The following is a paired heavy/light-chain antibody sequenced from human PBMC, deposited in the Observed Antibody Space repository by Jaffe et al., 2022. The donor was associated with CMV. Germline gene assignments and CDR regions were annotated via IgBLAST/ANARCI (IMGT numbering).Light chain of an antibody. CDR1: SSDVGSYKF. Sequence: QSALTQPASVSGSPGQSITISCTGTSSDVGSYKFVSWYQQHPGKGPKLIIYEVNKRPSGVSNRFSGSKSGNTASLTISGLQGEDEADYYCCSYAGSGTYYVLGTGTTVTVL. V-gene: IGLV2-23*02. J-gene: IGLJ1*01. CDR3: CSYAGSGTYYV. CDR2: EVN.
Heavy chain of an antibody. D-gene: IGHD6-19*01. J-gene: IGHJ4*02. V-gene: IGHV3-23*04. CDR3: AKEPPRGYSSGWYFDY. Sequence: EVQLVESGGDLVQSGGSLRLSCAASGFTFNNYVMSWVRRVPGKGLEWVSSITGSGDITYYANSVKGRFTISRDNSKNTLYLLMNSLRADDTAVYYCAKEPPRGYSSGWYFDYWGQGTLVTVSS. CDR1: GFTFNNYV. CDR2: ITGSGDIT.